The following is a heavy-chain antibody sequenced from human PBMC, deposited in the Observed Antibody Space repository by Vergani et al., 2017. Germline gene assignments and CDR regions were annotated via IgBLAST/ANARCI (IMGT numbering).Heavy chain of an antibody. CDR1: GFTFSSYG. J-gene: IGHJ4*02. D-gene: IGHD3-16*01. CDR2: IRYDGSNK. Sequence: QVQLVESGGGVVQPGGSLRLSCAASGFTFSSYGMHWVRQAPGKGLEWVAFIRYDGSNKYYADSVKGRFTISRDNSKNTLYLQMNSLRAEDTAVYYCARDYGSYYDYIWGGAFDYWGQGTLVTVSS. V-gene: IGHV3-30*02. CDR3: ARDYGSYYDYIWGGAFDY.